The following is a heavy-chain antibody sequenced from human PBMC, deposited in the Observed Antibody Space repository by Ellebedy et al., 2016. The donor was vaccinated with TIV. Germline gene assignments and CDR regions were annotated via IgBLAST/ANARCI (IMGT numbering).Heavy chain of an antibody. V-gene: IGHV3-48*01. Sequence: PGGSLRLSCAASGFIFSGHSMNWVRQAPGKGLEWVSYISSDSSSRYYADSVKGRFTISRDNAKNSVYLQMNSLRAEDTAVYYCARGEGRNEFWNAYWGQGTLVTVSS. CDR3: ARGEGRNEFWNAY. CDR1: GFIFSGHS. J-gene: IGHJ4*02. CDR2: ISSDSSSR. D-gene: IGHD3-3*01.